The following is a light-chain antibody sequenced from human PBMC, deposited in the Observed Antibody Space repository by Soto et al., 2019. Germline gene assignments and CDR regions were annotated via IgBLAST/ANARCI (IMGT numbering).Light chain of an antibody. CDR2: EGS. Sequence: QSALTQPASVSGSPGQSIPISCTGTRSDVGSYNHVSWYQQHPGKAPKLMIYEGSKRPSGVANRFSGSKSGNTASLTISGLQAEDEDDYYCCSYAGSRVFVEGTKLTAL. CDR1: RSDVGSYNH. CDR3: CSYAGSRV. J-gene: IGLJ3*02. V-gene: IGLV2-23*01.